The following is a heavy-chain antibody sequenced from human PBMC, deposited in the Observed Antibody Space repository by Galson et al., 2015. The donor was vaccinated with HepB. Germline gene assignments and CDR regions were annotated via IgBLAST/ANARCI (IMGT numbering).Heavy chain of an antibody. CDR1: GYTLTELS. J-gene: IGHJ6*02. Sequence: SVKVSCKVSGYTLTELSMHWVRQAPGKGLEWMGGFDPEDGETIYAQKFQGRVTMTEDTSTDTAYMELSSLRSEDTAVYYCATQGSGSPRLYYYYGMDVWGQGTTVTVSS. V-gene: IGHV1-24*01. CDR3: ATQGSGSPRLYYYYGMDV. D-gene: IGHD3-10*01. CDR2: FDPEDGET.